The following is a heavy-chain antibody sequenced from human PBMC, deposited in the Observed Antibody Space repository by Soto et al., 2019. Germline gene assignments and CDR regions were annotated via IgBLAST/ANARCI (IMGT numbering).Heavy chain of an antibody. CDR3: ARDKIKGAPDYLDS. CDR2: IAYDGTIK. V-gene: IGHV3-30-3*01. J-gene: IGHJ4*02. CDR1: GFTFSANA. D-gene: IGHD1-26*01. Sequence: QEQLVESGGDVVQPGRSLTLTCAASGFTFSANAMHWVRQAPGKGLEWVAVIAYDGTIKIYRDSVKGRFTISREHSKSTLYLQMNSLRPEDTAVYYCARDKIKGAPDYLDSWGQGTLVTVSS.